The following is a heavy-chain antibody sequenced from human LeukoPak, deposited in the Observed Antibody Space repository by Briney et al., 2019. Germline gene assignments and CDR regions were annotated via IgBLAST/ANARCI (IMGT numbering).Heavy chain of an antibody. J-gene: IGHJ4*02. CDR1: GFTFDDYA. CDR3: AKDIGGYSYGYGFDY. CDR2: ISWNSGSI. V-gene: IGHV3-9*03. D-gene: IGHD5-18*01. Sequence: GRSLRLSCAASGFTFDDYAMHWVRQAPGKGLEWVSGISWNSGSIGYADSVKGRFTISRDNAKNSLYLQMNSLRAEDMALYYCAKDIGGYSYGYGFDYWGQGTLVTVSS.